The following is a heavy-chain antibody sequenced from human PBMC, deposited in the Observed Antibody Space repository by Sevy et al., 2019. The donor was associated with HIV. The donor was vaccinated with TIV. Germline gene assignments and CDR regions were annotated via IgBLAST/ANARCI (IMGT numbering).Heavy chain of an antibody. D-gene: IGHD5-12*01. CDR1: GFTFSTYN. Sequence: GGSLRLSCATSGFTFSTYNMNWVRQAPGKGLEWVSSISSGSGFIFYADSVKGRFTISRDNAKNSVHLQINTLRAEDTAVYYCAREGSAYDTYYYHYAMDVWGQGTTVTVSS. J-gene: IGHJ6*02. CDR2: ISSGSGFI. V-gene: IGHV3-21*01. CDR3: AREGSAYDTYYYHYAMDV.